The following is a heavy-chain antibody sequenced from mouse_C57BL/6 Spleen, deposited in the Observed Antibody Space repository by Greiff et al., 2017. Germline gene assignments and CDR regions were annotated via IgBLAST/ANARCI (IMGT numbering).Heavy chain of an antibody. CDR2: INPSTGGT. V-gene: IGHV1-42*01. CDR1: GYSFTGYY. J-gene: IGHJ2*01. D-gene: IGHD2-4*01. CDR3: ARSINSAQYYLDC. Sequence: EVQLQQSGPELVKPGASVKISCKASGYSFTGYYMNWVKQSPEKSLEWIGEINPSTGGTTYNQKFKAKATMTVDKSSSTAYMQLKSLTSEDSAVYYCARSINSAQYYLDCWGQGTTLTVSS.